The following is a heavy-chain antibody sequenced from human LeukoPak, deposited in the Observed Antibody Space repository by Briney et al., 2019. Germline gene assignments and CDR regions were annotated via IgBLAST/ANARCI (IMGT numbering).Heavy chain of an antibody. CDR3: ATDYRNPYCTNGVCYEADY. Sequence: ASVKVSCKVSGYTLTELSMHWVRQAPGKGLEWMGGFDPEDGETIYAQKFQGRVTMTEDTSTDTAYMELSSLRSEDTAVYYCATDYRNPYCTNGVCYEADYWGQGTLVTVSS. J-gene: IGHJ4*02. V-gene: IGHV1-24*01. CDR2: FDPEDGET. D-gene: IGHD2-8*01. CDR1: GYTLTELS.